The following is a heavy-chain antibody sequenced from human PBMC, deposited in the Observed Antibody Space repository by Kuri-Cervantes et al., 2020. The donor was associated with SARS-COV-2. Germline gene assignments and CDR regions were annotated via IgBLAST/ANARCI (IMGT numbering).Heavy chain of an antibody. Sequence: SQTLSLTCAISGDSVSSNSAAWNWIRQSPSRGLEWLGRTYYRSKWYNDYAVSVKSRITIDPDTSKNQFSLKLSSVTAADTAVYYCARGSAAGNDYWGQGTLVTVSS. V-gene: IGHV6-1*01. CDR1: GDSVSSNSAA. CDR3: ARGSAAGNDY. D-gene: IGHD6-13*01. CDR2: TYYRSKWYN. J-gene: IGHJ4*02.